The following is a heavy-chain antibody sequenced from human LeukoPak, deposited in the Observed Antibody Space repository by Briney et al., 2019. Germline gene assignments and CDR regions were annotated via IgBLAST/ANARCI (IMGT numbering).Heavy chain of an antibody. CDR2: IYGGGSGTT. J-gene: IGHJ4*02. D-gene: IGHD3-9*01. CDR3: AKDLTADGAWDIDY. CDR1: GFTFSSYA. V-gene: IGHV3-23*01. Sequence: PGGSLRLSCAASGFTFSSYAMPWVRQPPGKGLEWVAGIYGGGSGTTFYAESVRGRFTISRDNSRTTVYLQMNNLRDEDTAVYYCAKDLTADGAWDIDYWGQGTMITVSS.